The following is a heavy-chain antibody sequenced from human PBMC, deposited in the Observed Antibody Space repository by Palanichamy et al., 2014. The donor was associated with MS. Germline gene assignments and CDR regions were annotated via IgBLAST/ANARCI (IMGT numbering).Heavy chain of an antibody. CDR3: AREEYYYDSSGYSLLFDY. D-gene: IGHD3-22*01. Sequence: VQLVESGGGLVQPGGSLRLSCAASGFTFSSYEMNWVRQAPGKGLERVSYISSSGSTIYYADSVKGRFTISRDNAKNSLYLQMNSLRAEDTAVYYCAREEYYYDSSGYSLLFDYWGQGTLVTVSS. CDR2: ISSSGSTI. V-gene: IGHV3-48*03. CDR1: GFTFSSYE. J-gene: IGHJ4*02.